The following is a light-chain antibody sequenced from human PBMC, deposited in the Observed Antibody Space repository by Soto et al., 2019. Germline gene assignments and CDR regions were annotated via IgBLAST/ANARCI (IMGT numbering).Light chain of an antibody. J-gene: IGKJ1*01. V-gene: IGKV3-15*01. CDR1: QSVSID. CDR3: QQYYAWLDVT. CDR2: AAS. Sequence: EIVMTQSPATLSVSPGETVTLSCRASQSVSIDLAWYQQKPGQAPRLLISAASTRATGIPARFSGSGSGTECTLTLSSLQSEEFAVEYCQQYYAWLDVTFGQGTKVEI.